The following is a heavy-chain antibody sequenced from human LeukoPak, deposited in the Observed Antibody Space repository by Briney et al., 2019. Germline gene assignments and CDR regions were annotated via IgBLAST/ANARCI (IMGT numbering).Heavy chain of an antibody. CDR1: GGSISSYY. CDR2: IYYSGST. CDR3: ARVASYCGGDCYSDY. J-gene: IGHJ4*02. V-gene: IGHV4-59*08. Sequence: SETLSLTCTVSGGSISSYYWSWIRQPPGKGLEWIGYIYYSGSTNYNPSLKSRVTISVDTSKNQFSLKLSSVTAADTAVYYCARVASYCGGDCYSDYWGQGTLVTVSS. D-gene: IGHD2-21*02.